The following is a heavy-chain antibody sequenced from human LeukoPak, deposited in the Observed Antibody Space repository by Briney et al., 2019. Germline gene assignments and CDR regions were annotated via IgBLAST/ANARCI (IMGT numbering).Heavy chain of an antibody. J-gene: IGHJ4*02. V-gene: IGHV4-59*08. D-gene: IGHD3-10*01. CDR1: GGSISSYY. CDR3: ARRESYTFDY. CDR2: IYYSGSS. Sequence: SEALSLTCTVSGGSISSYYWSWIRQPPGKGLEWIGDIYYSGSSNYNPSLKSRVTTSIDTSKNQFSLRLSSVTAADTAVYYCARRESYTFDYWGQGTLVTVSS.